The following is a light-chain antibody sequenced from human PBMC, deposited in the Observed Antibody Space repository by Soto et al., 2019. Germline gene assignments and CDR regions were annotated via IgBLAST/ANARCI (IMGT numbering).Light chain of an antibody. CDR1: QSVSSSY. Sequence: ELVFTQSPGTLSLSPGERATLSCRASQSVSSSYLAWYQQKPGQAPRLLIYGASSRATGIPDRFSGSGSGTDFTLTISRLEPEDFAVYYCQQYGSSLPITFGQGTRLEIK. J-gene: IGKJ5*01. CDR2: GAS. CDR3: QQYGSSLPIT. V-gene: IGKV3-20*01.